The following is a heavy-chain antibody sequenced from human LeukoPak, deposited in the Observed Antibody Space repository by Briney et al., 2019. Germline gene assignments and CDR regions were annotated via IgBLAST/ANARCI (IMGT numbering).Heavy chain of an antibody. D-gene: IGHD3-3*01. CDR2: IYPGDSDT. CDR3: ARCITIVGNPWDV. V-gene: IGHV5-51*01. Sequence: GESLKISCKGSGYSFTSYWIGWVRHMPGKGLEWMGIIYPGDSDTRYSPSFQGQVTISADKSISTAYLQWSSLKASDTAMYYCARCITIVGNPWDVWGQGTTVTVSS. CDR1: GYSFTSYW. J-gene: IGHJ6*02.